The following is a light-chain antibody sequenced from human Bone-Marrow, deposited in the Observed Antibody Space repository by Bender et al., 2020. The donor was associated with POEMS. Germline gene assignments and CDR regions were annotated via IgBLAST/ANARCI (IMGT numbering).Light chain of an antibody. CDR3: YSTDTSGPHGV. J-gene: IGLJ3*02. Sequence: SYDLTQPPSVSVSPGQTARITCSGDALAKQYAYWYQQKSGQAPVMVISESTKRPSGIPERFSASSSGTMATLTITGAQVEDEADYYCYSTDTSGPHGVFGGGTTLTVL. CDR2: EST. CDR1: ALAKQY. V-gene: IGLV3-10*01.